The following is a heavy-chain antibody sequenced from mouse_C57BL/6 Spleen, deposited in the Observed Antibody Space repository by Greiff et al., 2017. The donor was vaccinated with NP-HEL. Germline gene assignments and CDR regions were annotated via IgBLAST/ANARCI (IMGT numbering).Heavy chain of an antibody. Sequence: QVQLKESGPGLVAPSQSLSITCTVSGFSLTSYGVDWVRQPPGKGLEWLGVIWGGGSTNYNSALMSRLSISKDDSTSHDFLKMNSLQTDYTAMFYCAKRDYYGSSPFAYWGQGTRVTVSA. D-gene: IGHD1-1*01. CDR1: GFSLTSYG. V-gene: IGHV2-9*01. CDR2: IWGGGST. J-gene: IGHJ3*01. CDR3: AKRDYYGSSPFAY.